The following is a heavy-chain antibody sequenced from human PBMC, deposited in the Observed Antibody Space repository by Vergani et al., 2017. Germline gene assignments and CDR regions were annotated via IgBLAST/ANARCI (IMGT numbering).Heavy chain of an antibody. CDR3: ARDRSRGRQTPYYYYYYGMDV. D-gene: IGHD5-24*01. V-gene: IGHV4-34*01. CDR1: GGSFSGYY. Sequence: QVQLQQWGAGLLKPSETLSLTCAVYGGSFSGYYWSWIRQPPGKGLEWIGEINHSGSTNYNPSLKSRVTISVDTSKNQFSLKLSSVTAADTAVYYCARDRSRGRQTPYYYYYYGMDVWGQGTTVTVSS. J-gene: IGHJ6*02. CDR2: INHSGST.